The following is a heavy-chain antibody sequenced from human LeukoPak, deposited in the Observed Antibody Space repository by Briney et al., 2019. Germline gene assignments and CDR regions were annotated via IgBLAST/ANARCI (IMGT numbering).Heavy chain of an antibody. D-gene: IGHD4-23*01. Sequence: SVKVSCKASGGTFSSYAISWVRQAPGQGLEWTGGIIPIFGTANYAQKFQGRVTITADESTSTAYMELSSLRSEDTAVYYCASQYGGNGYFDYWGQGTLVTVSS. CDR1: GGTFSSYA. CDR3: ASQYGGNGYFDY. V-gene: IGHV1-69*01. CDR2: IIPIFGTA. J-gene: IGHJ4*02.